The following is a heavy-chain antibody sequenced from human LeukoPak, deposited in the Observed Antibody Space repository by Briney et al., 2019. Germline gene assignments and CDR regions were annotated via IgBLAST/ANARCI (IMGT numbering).Heavy chain of an antibody. Sequence: GGSLRLSCVASGFSLSGYWMYWVRQAPGKGLMYISRNNGDGSTTNYADVVKGRFIMSRDNVKNTLYLQMNSLRVEDTAVYYCARDPRNVGLAPWGQGTLVTVSS. CDR2: NNGDGSTT. CDR1: GFSLSGYW. D-gene: IGHD2-15*01. CDR3: ARDPRNVGLAP. V-gene: IGHV3-74*01. J-gene: IGHJ5*02.